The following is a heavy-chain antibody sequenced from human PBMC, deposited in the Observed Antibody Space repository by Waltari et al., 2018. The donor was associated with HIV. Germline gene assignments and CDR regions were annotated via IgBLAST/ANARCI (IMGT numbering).Heavy chain of an antibody. Sequence: QVQLVQSGAEVKKPGASVKVSCKASGYTFTAYSMPWGRQAPGPGLEWLGWINPRSGGTQYAQKFQGRVTMTRDTSISTAFMELSRLRSDDTAVYYCARDPLHGVAVADIDYWGQGTLVTVSS. V-gene: IGHV1-2*02. D-gene: IGHD6-19*01. CDR1: GYTFTAYS. CDR2: INPRSGGT. CDR3: ARDPLHGVAVADIDY. J-gene: IGHJ4*02.